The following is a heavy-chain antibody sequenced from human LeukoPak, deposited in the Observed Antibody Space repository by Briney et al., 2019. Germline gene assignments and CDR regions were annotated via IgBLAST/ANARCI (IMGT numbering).Heavy chain of an antibody. J-gene: IGHJ4*02. V-gene: IGHV4-30-4*01. CDR1: GGSISSGDYY. D-gene: IGHD5-12*01. CDR2: IYYSGST. CDR3: ARAGGYDPQFDY. Sequence: SETLSLTCTVSGGSISSGDYYWSWICQPPGKGLEWIGYIYYSGSTYYNPSLKSRVTISVDTSKNQFSLKLSSVTAADTAVYYCARAGGYDPQFDYWGQGTLVTVSS.